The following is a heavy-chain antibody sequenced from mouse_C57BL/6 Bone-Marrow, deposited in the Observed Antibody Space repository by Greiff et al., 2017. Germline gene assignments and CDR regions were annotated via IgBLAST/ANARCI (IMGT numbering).Heavy chain of an antibody. D-gene: IGHD2-4*01. CDR2: INPSNGGT. Sequence: QVQLQQPGTELVKPGASVKLSCKASGYTFTSYWMHWVKQRPGQGLEWIGNINPSNGGTNYNEKFKGKATLTVDKSSSTAYMQLSSLTSEDSAVYYCARDDYDGAWFAYWGQGTLVTVSA. J-gene: IGHJ3*01. CDR3: ARDDYDGAWFAY. CDR1: GYTFTSYW. V-gene: IGHV1-53*01.